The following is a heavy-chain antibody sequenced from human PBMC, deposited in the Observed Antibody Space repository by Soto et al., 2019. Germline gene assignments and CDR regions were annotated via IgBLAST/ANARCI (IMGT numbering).Heavy chain of an antibody. CDR1: GFIFKMYW. V-gene: IGHV3-74*01. D-gene: IGHD3-10*01. CDR2: IYNDGTYS. CDR3: KRGPRTISTGTGAD. Sequence: WSLRLSCAASGFIFKMYWMHWVRQSPGKGLVWISRIYNDGTYSDYADSVRGRFTISRDNVNDTLYLQMNNLRAEDWGLYYCKRGPRTISTGTGADWGQGTQVTVSS. J-gene: IGHJ4*02.